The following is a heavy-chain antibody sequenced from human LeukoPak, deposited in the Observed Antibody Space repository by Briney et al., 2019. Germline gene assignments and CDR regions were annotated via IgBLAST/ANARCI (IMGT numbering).Heavy chain of an antibody. CDR1: GGSITKNGYY. Sequence: SETLSLTCSVSGGSITKNGYYWGWIRQSPETGLEWIGSMHYSGSTYYNPSLNSRVTISVDTSKNQFSLKLTSVTAADTAVYYCCGSGWFAGPFGYWGKGATVTVSS. V-gene: IGHV4-39*07. J-gene: IGHJ6*04. CDR3: CGSGWFAGPFGY. CDR2: MHYSGST. D-gene: IGHD6-19*01.